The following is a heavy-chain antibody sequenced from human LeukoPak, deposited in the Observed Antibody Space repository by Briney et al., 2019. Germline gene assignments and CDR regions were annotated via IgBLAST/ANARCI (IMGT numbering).Heavy chain of an antibody. CDR3: ANSRGLGILTY. CDR1: GFTFSSYA. V-gene: IGHV3-23*01. CDR2: ISGSGGST. J-gene: IGHJ4*02. Sequence: PGGSLRLSCAASGFTFSSYAMNWVRQAPGKGLEWVSAISGSGGSTYYADSVKGRFTISRDNSKNTLYLQMNSLRAEDTAVYYCANSRGLGILTYWGQGTLVTVS. D-gene: IGHD3-16*01.